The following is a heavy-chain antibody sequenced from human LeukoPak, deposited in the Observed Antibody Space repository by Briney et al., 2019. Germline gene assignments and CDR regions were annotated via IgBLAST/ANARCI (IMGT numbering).Heavy chain of an antibody. CDR1: GFTFSSYS. V-gene: IGHV3-21*01. CDR2: ISSSGIYM. J-gene: IGHJ4*02. D-gene: IGHD7-27*01. CDR3: ARELGTRKNYFDY. Sequence: GGSLRLSCAASGFTFSSYSINWVRQAPGKGLEWVSSISSSGIYMYYADSVEGRFTISRDNAKNSLYLQMNSLRAEDTAVYYCARELGTRKNYFDYWGQGTLVTVSS.